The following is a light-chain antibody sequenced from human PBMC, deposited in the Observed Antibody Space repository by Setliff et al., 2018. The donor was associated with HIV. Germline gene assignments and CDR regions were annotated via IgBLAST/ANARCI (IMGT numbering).Light chain of an antibody. Sequence: QSALTQPRSVSGSPGQSVTFSCTGSSSDIGTYNYVSWYQQHPGKAPKLMIYDVNRRPSGVPDRFSGSKSGNTASLTISGLQAEDEADYYCCSYAGSYTYIFGTGTKVT. CDR3: CSYAGSYTYI. V-gene: IGLV2-11*01. CDR2: DVN. CDR1: SSDIGTYNY. J-gene: IGLJ1*01.